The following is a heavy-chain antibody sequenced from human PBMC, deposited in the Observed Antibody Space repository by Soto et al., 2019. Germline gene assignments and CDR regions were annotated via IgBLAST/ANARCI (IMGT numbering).Heavy chain of an antibody. V-gene: IGHV4-34*01. CDR3: ARETYCSGGSCYYY. CDR1: GGSFSGYY. Sequence: QVQLQQWGAGLLKPSETLSLTCAVYGGSFSGYYWSWIRQPPGKGLEWIGEINHSGSTNYNPSLMSRVTISVDTSKNQFSLKLSSVTAADTAVYYCARETYCSGGSCYYYWGQGTLVTVSS. D-gene: IGHD2-15*01. J-gene: IGHJ4*02. CDR2: INHSGST.